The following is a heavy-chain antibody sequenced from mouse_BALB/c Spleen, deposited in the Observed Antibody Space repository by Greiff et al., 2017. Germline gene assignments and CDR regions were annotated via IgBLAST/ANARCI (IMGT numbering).Heavy chain of an antibody. Sequence: EVKLMESGGDLVKPGGSLKLSCAASGFTFSSYGMSWVRQTPDKRLEWVATISSGGSYTYYPDSVKGRFTISRDNAKNTLYLQMSSLKYEDTAMYYCARQLELRRFAYWGQGTLVTVSA. D-gene: IGHD3-1*01. J-gene: IGHJ3*01. CDR1: GFTFSSYG. CDR3: ARQLELRRFAY. CDR2: ISSGGSYT. V-gene: IGHV5-6*01.